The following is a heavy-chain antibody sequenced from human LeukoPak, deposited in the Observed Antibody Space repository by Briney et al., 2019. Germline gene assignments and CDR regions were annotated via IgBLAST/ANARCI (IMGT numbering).Heavy chain of an antibody. CDR3: AAAAYCSSTSCYTYPPNFDY. CDR1: GFTFTSSA. V-gene: IGHV1-58*02. J-gene: IGHJ4*02. Sequence: SVKVSCKASGFTFTSSAMQWVRQARGQRLEWIGWIVVGSGNTNYAQKFQERVTITRDMSTSTAYMELSSLRSEDAAVYYCAAAAYCSSTSCYTYPPNFDYWGQGTLVTVSS. D-gene: IGHD2-2*02. CDR2: IVVGSGNT.